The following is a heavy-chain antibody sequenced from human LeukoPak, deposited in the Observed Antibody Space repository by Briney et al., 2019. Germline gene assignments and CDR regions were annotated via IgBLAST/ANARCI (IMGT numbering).Heavy chain of an antibody. D-gene: IGHD1-26*01. CDR3: ARDPGRSPDY. CDR2: INSNGDDT. J-gene: IGHJ4*02. CDR1: GFTFSHYS. V-gene: IGHV3-64*01. Sequence: GGSLRLSCAASGFTFSHYSMHWVRQAPGRGLEYVSAINSNGDDTYYVNSVKGRFTISRDNSKNTLYLQMGSLRTEDMAVYYCARDPGRSPDYWGQGTLVTVS.